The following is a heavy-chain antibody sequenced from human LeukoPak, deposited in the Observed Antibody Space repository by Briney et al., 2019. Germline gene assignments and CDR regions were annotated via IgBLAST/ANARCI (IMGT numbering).Heavy chain of an antibody. CDR3: ARALEVGISIAARREPYYFDY. V-gene: IGHV4-34*01. D-gene: IGHD6-6*01. CDR2: INHSGST. CDR1: GGSFSGYY. J-gene: IGHJ4*02. Sequence: SETLSLTCAVYGGSFSGYYWSWIRQPPGKGLEWIGEINHSGSTNYNPSLKSRVTISVDTSKNQFSLKLSSVTAADTAVYYCARALEVGISIAARREPYYFDYWGQGTLVTVPS.